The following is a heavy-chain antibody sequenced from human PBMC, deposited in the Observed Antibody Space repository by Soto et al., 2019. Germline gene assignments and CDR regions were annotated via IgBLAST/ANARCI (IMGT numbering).Heavy chain of an antibody. V-gene: IGHV3-23*01. CDR3: ATSGHCGGLRCSSFDM. CDR1: RFTLRNYV. D-gene: IGHD2-21*01. Sequence: EVQLLESGGGLVQPGGSLRLSCAAPRFTLRNYVVNWVRQAPGKGLEWVSTTGGSGDTYYPDSVKGRFTISRDNSKNTVYLEMITLRAEDTAVYYCATSGHCGGLRCSSFDMWGQGTVVTVSS. CDR2: TGGSGDT. J-gene: IGHJ3*02.